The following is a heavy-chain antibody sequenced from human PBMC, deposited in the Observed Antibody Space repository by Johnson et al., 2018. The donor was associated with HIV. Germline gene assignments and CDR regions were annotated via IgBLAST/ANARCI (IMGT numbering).Heavy chain of an antibody. Sequence: VQLVESGGGVVQPGKSLTLSCVGSGLSFSNFGIHWVRQAPGKGPEWVAVIWHDGSNKYYADSVKGRFTISRDSSKDTLYVQMNSLRGEDTAVYYCARDPDPFREYHGDAFDIWGQGTMVTVSS. CDR2: IWHDGSNK. D-gene: IGHD3-10*01. V-gene: IGHV3-33*08. CDR1: GLSFSNFG. J-gene: IGHJ3*02. CDR3: ARDPDPFREYHGDAFDI.